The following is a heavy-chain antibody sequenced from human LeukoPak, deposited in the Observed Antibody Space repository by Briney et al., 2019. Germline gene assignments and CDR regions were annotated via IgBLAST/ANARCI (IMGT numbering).Heavy chain of an antibody. Sequence: SQTLSLTCTVSGGSITSVNYYWSWIRQHPGKGLEWIGYINYSGTTYYNPSLKSRVTISIDTSKNQFSLKLTSVTAADTAMYYCARESAIAAAVDYWGQGTLVTVPS. V-gene: IGHV4-31*03. D-gene: IGHD6-13*01. CDR3: ARESAIAAAVDY. CDR1: GGSITSVNYY. J-gene: IGHJ4*01. CDR2: INYSGTT.